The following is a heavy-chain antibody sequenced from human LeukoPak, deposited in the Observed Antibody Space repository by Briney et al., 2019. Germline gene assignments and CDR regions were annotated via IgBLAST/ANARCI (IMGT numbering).Heavy chain of an antibody. Sequence: GGSLRLSCAASGFSFDDYGLTWVRQAPGKGLEWVSGINWNGDSTDYADSVKGRFTISRDNAKNSLYLQMNSLRDEDTAVYYCARNPGWGYFDYRGQGTLVTVSS. V-gene: IGHV3-20*04. CDR1: GFSFDDYG. J-gene: IGHJ4*02. CDR2: INWNGDST. D-gene: IGHD6-19*01. CDR3: ARNPGWGYFDY.